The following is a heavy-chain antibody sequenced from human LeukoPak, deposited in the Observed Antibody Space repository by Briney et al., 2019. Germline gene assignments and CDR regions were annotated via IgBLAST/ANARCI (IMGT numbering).Heavy chain of an antibody. CDR3: ARDKGFWSGSYNFDY. CDR1: GFTFSDYY. CDR2: ISSSGSTI. D-gene: IGHD3-3*01. V-gene: IGHV3-11*04. J-gene: IGHJ4*02. Sequence: PGGSLRLSCAASGFTFSDYYMSWIRQAPGKGLEWVSYISSSGSTIYYADSAKGRFTISRDNAKNTLYLQMNSLRAEDTAVYYCARDKGFWSGSYNFDYWGQGTLVTVSS.